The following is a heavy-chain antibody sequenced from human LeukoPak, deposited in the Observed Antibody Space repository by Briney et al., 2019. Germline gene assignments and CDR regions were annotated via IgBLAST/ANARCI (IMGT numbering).Heavy chain of an antibody. CDR3: ARVMVSGAAGMDYFDY. CDR1: GFTVSTNY. CDR2: IYSGGSA. J-gene: IGHJ4*02. D-gene: IGHD6-13*01. Sequence: GGSLRLSCAASGFTVSTNYMSWVRQAPGKGLEWVSIIYSGGSAYYADSLKDRFTISRDNSENTVYLQMNSLRAEDTAVYYCARVMVSGAAGMDYFDYWGQGTLVTVSS. V-gene: IGHV3-66*01.